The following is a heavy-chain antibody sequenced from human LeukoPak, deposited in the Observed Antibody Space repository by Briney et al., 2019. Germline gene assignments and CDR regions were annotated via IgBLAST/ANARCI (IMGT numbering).Heavy chain of an antibody. CDR2: TYYRSKWYN. Sequence: SQTLSLTCAISGDSVSSNSAAWNWIRQSPSRGLEWLGRTYYRSKWYNDYAVSVKSRITINPDTSKNQFSLQLNSVTPEDTAVYYCARDHIKAVRGVTSTEIDYWGQGTLVTVSS. CDR1: GDSVSSNSAA. J-gene: IGHJ4*02. V-gene: IGHV6-1*01. CDR3: ARDHIKAVRGVTSTEIDY. D-gene: IGHD3-10*01.